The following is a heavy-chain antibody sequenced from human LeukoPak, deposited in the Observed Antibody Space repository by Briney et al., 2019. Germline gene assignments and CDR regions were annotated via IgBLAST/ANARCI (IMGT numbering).Heavy chain of an antibody. D-gene: IGHD6-19*01. J-gene: IGHJ5*02. CDR2: IKQDGTET. CDR1: GFIFSSYW. Sequence: PGGSLKLPGAASGFIFSSYWMSGARKAPGRGLEWLANIKQDGTETHYVDSVKGRFTISRDNAKNSLYLQMNSLRAEDTAVYYCAREMLAAVAAQSWGQGTLVTVSS. CDR3: AREMLAAVAAQS. V-gene: IGHV3-7*01.